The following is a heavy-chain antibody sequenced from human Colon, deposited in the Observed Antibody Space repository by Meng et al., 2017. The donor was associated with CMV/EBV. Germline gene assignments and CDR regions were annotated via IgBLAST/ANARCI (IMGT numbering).Heavy chain of an antibody. V-gene: IGHV3-66*04. CDR2: LYSGGIT. J-gene: IGHJ5*02. Sequence: EVRRGEVGGGLVRPGEALRLSCAASGFTVSNSYMSWVRQAPGKGLECVSALYSGGITYYADSVKGRFAISADNSKNTLYLQMDGLRAEDTAVYYCARQVSSSSTYVSWGQGTLVTVSS. D-gene: IGHD2-2*01. CDR3: ARQVSSSSTYVS. CDR1: GFTVSNSY.